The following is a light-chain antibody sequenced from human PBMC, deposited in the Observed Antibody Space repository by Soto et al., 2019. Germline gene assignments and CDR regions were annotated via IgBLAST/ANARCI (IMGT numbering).Light chain of an antibody. Sequence: QSALTQPPSASGSPGQSVAISCTGTSSDVGGYNYVSWYQQHPGKAPKLMIYEVNKRPSGVPDRFSGSKSGNTASLTGSGLQAEDEADYYCISYAGSSNVFGTGTKLTVL. CDR3: ISYAGSSNV. J-gene: IGLJ1*01. CDR2: EVN. CDR1: SSDVGGYNY. V-gene: IGLV2-8*01.